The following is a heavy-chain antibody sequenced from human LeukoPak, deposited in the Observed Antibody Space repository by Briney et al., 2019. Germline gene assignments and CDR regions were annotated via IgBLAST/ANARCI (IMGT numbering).Heavy chain of an antibody. Sequence: GGSLRLSCAASGFTFSSYAMSWVRQAPGKGLEWVSAISGSGGSTYYADSVKGRFTISRDNSKNTLYLQMNSLRAEDTAVYYCARLYYYDSSGYYNWFDPWGQGTLVTVSS. J-gene: IGHJ5*02. V-gene: IGHV3-23*01. CDR1: GFTFSSYA. D-gene: IGHD3-22*01. CDR2: ISGSGGST. CDR3: ARLYYYDSSGYYNWFDP.